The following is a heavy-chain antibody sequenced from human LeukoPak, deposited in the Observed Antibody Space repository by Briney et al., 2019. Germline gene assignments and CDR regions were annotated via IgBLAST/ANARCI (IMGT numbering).Heavy chain of an antibody. CDR2: IIPTFGTP. V-gene: IGHV1-69*13. Sequence: ASVKVSCKASGGTFSNYAISWVRQAPGQGLEWMGGIIPTFGTPNYVRKFQGRATITADESTSTAYMELSSLRSEDTAVYYCARPRREYSSSAEAFDIWGQGTVVTVSS. CDR1: GGTFSNYA. CDR3: ARPRREYSSSAEAFDI. D-gene: IGHD6-6*01. J-gene: IGHJ3*02.